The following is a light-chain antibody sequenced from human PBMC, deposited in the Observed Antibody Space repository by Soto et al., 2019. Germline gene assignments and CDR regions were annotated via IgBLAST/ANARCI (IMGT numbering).Light chain of an antibody. CDR2: GNS. Sequence: QSVLTQPPSVSGAPGQRVTISCTGSSSNIGAGYDVQWYQQLPGTAPKLLIYGNSNRPSGGPDRFSGSKSGTSASLAITGLQAADEADYYCQSYDSSLSGSVVFGGGTKLTVL. CDR1: SSNIGAGYD. CDR3: QSYDSSLSGSVV. J-gene: IGLJ2*01. V-gene: IGLV1-40*01.